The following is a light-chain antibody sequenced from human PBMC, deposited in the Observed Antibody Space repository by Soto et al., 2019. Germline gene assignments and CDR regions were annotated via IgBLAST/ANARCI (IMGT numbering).Light chain of an antibody. J-gene: IGKJ5*01. CDR1: QSPLYRNGNNY. V-gene: IGKV2-28*01. CDR3: LQALQTPPT. CDR2: LTS. Sequence: EIVMTQSPLSLPVTPGEPASISCRSSQSPLYRNGNNYLNLYLQKPGQSPQLLIYLTSYRASGDPDRCSGSGSATDFTLKISSVEAEDVEVYYCLQALQTPPTFGQGTRLEIK.